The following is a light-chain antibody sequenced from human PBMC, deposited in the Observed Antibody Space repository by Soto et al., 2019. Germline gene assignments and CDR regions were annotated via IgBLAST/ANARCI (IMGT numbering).Light chain of an antibody. CDR3: QQSYDPPFT. Sequence: DIQMTQSPSSLSASVGDRVAITCRASQTIGSYLNWYQKKPGKAPKLLIYGASSLQSGVPSRFSGGGSGTDFTLTISSLQPEDFASYYCQQSYDPPFTFGPGTKVDL. CDR1: QTIGSY. J-gene: IGKJ3*01. CDR2: GAS. V-gene: IGKV1-39*01.